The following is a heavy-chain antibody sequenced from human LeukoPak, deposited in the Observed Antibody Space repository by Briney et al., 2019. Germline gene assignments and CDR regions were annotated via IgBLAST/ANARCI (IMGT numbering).Heavy chain of an antibody. J-gene: IGHJ4*02. CDR3: AKGGCSGGSCYYSGHFDY. Sequence: GGSLRLSCAASGFTFSSYGMHWGRQAPGKGVEGVAFIRYDGSNKYYADSVKGRFTISRDNSNNPLYLQMNSLRAEDTAVYYCAKGGCSGGSCYYSGHFDYWGQGTLVTVS. V-gene: IGHV3-30*02. CDR1: GFTFSSYG. CDR2: IRYDGSNK. D-gene: IGHD2-15*01.